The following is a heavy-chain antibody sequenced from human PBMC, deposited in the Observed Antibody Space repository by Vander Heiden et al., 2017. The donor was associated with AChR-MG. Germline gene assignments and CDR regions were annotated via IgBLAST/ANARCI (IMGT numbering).Heavy chain of an antibody. CDR3: ARVGYCSGGSCYLDY. J-gene: IGHJ4*02. Sequence: QVQLQESGPGLVTPSQTLSLTCTVSGGSISSGGYYWSWIRQHPGKCLEWIGYIYYSGSTYYNPSLKSRVTISVDTSKNQFSLKLSSVTAADTAVYYCARVGYCSGGSCYLDYWGQGTLVTVSS. V-gene: IGHV4-31*03. CDR1: GGSISSGGYY. CDR2: IYYSGST. D-gene: IGHD2-15*01.